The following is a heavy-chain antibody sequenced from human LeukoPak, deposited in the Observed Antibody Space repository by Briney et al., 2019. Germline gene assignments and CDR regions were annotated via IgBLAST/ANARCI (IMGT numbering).Heavy chain of an antibody. J-gene: IGHJ4*02. Sequence: GGSLRLSCAASGFTFSSYGMHWVRQAPGKGLEWVAVISYDGSNKYYADSVKGRFTISRDNSKNTLYLQMDSLRAEDTAVYYCAKDRTRMVRGVTLYYFDYWGQGTLVTVSS. D-gene: IGHD3-10*01. V-gene: IGHV3-30*18. CDR3: AKDRTRMVRGVTLYYFDY. CDR1: GFTFSSYG. CDR2: ISYDGSNK.